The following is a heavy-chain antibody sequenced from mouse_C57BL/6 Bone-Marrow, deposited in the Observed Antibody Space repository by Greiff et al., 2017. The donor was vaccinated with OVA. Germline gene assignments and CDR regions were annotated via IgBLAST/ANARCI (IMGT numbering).Heavy chain of an antibody. CDR1: GFSLSTFGMG. D-gene: IGHD2-2*01. CDR3: ARWLPYYYAMDY. J-gene: IGHJ4*01. CDR2: IWWDDDK. V-gene: IGHV8-8*01. Sequence: QVQLKESGPGILQPSQSLSLTCSFSGFSLSTFGMGVGWIRQPSGKGLEWLAHIWWDDDKYYNPALKSRLTISKDTSKNQVFLKIANVDTADTATDYCARWLPYYYAMDYWGQGTSVTVSS.